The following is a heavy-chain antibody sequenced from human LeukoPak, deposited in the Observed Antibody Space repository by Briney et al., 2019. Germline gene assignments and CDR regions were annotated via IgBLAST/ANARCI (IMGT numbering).Heavy chain of an antibody. CDR2: ISSNGGST. V-gene: IGHV3-64*01. J-gene: IGHJ4*02. D-gene: IGHD3-3*01. CDR1: GFTFSSYA. CDR3: ARTSDFWSGYYTGSLDY. Sequence: PGGSLRLSCAASGFTFSSYAMHWVRQAPGKGLEYVSAISSNGGSTYYANSEKGRFTISRDNSKNTLYLQMGSLRAEDMAVYYCARTSDFWSGYYTGSLDYWGQGTLVTVSS.